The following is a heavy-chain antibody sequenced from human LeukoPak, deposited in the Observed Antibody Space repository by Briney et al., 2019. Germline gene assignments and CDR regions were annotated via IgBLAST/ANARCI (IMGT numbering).Heavy chain of an antibody. J-gene: IGHJ4*02. CDR1: GFTFSSYG. D-gene: IGHD5-18*01. V-gene: IGHV3-33*01. Sequence: GGSLRLSCAASGFTFSSYGMHWVRQAPGKGLEWMAVIWYDGSNKYYADSVKGRFTISRDNSKNTLYLQMNSLRAEDTAVYYCARPQLRRIQLWCPSDYWGQGTLVTVSS. CDR3: ARPQLRRIQLWCPSDY. CDR2: IWYDGSNK.